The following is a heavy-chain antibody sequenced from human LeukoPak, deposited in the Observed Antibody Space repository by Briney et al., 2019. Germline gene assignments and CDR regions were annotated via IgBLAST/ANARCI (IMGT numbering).Heavy chain of an antibody. Sequence: PGGSLRLSCVASGFTFSNYNMNWVRQAPGKGLEWVANIKYDGSEKYFVDSVKGRFTISRDNAKNSLYLQMNSLRAEDTAVYFCARRGVDNYGSGSYYNWFDHWGQGTLVTVSS. CDR2: IKYDGSEK. CDR3: ARRGVDNYGSGSYYNWFDH. CDR1: GFTFSNYN. D-gene: IGHD3-10*01. J-gene: IGHJ5*02. V-gene: IGHV3-7*01.